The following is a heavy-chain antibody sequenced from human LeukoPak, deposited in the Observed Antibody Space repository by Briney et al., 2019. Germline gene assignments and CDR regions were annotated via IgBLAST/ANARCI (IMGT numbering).Heavy chain of an antibody. CDR3: ARETSTVTRGQTGVWFDP. CDR1: GYTFTGYY. D-gene: IGHD4-17*01. CDR2: INPNSGGT. Sequence: GASVTVSFKASGYTFTGYYMHWVRQAPGQGLEWMGWINPNSGGTNYAQKFQGRVTMTRDTSISTAYMELSRLRSDDTAVYYCARETSTVTRGQTGVWFDPWGQGTLVTVSS. V-gene: IGHV1-2*02. J-gene: IGHJ5*02.